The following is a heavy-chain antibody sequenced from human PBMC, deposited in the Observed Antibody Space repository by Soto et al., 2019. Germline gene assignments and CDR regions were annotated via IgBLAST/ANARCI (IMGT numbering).Heavy chain of an antibody. Sequence: QVQLVQSGAEVKKPESSMKVSCKTSGGTFVRHVISWVRQAPGQGPEWMGKINPLSGIPNYAQKFQDRVTFTADTDSSTAYMELSSLRSDDTAVYYCAAPACAATWCSPSHNLDHWGQGTLVTVSS. D-gene: IGHD2-2*01. CDR2: INPLSGIP. CDR3: AAPACAATWCSPSHNLDH. J-gene: IGHJ4*02. CDR1: GGTFVRHV. V-gene: IGHV1-69*09.